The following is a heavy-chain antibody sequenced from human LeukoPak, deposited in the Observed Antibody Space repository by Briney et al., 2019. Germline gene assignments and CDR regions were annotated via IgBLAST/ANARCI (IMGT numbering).Heavy chain of an antibody. CDR1: GSAITDYY. CDR3: ARDGSRNTDMVYFDY. V-gene: IGHV1-2*04. D-gene: IGHD5-18*01. J-gene: IGHJ4*02. Sequence: GASVKVSCKASGSAITDYYIHWVRQAPGQGLEWMGWINLNSGGTNFAQNFQGWVTMTRDTSISTAYMELSRLRSDDTAVYYCARDGSRNTDMVYFDYWGQGTLVTVSS. CDR2: INLNSGGT.